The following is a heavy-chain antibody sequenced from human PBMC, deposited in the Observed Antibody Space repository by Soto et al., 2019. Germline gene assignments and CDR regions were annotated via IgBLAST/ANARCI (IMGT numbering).Heavy chain of an antibody. Sequence: GGSLRLSCAASGFTFSSYSMSWVRQAPGKGLEWVSSISSSSSSFIYYADSVRGRFTISRDNAKNSLYLQMNSLRAEDTAVYYCARVVEVRGAITYYYYYYAMDVWGQGTTVTVSS. D-gene: IGHD3-10*01. V-gene: IGHV3-21*01. CDR1: GFTFSSYS. CDR3: ARVVEVRGAITYYYYYYAMDV. J-gene: IGHJ6*02. CDR2: ISSSSSSFI.